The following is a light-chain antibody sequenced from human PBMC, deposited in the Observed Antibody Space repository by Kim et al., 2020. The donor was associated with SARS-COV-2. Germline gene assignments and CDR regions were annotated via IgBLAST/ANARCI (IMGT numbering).Light chain of an antibody. J-gene: IGLJ2*01. CDR3: ATWDSSLQSAI. CDR1: ASNIGTNF. V-gene: IGLV1-51*01. CDR2: DTD. Sequence: QSVLTQPPALSAAPGQQLTISCSGSASNIGTNFVSWYRHLPKTAPKLLIYDTDKRDSGIPDRFSASKSGASATLAISGLQPGDEADYYCATWDSSLQSAIFGGGTRVTVL.